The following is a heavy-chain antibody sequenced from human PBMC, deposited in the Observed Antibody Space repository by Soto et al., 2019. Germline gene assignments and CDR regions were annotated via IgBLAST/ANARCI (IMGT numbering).Heavy chain of an antibody. CDR3: ARGGSGDIVVVAAIDY. CDR2: IIYSGST. J-gene: IGHJ4*02. Sequence: QVQLQESGPGLVKPSQTLSLTCSVSGGSISSGDYYWSWVRQHPAKGLEWIGYIIYSGSTYYNPSLKSRSTISVDTSKNQFSVKLSSVTAADTAVYYCARGGSGDIVVVAAIDYWGQGTLVTVSS. CDR1: GGSISSGDYY. V-gene: IGHV4-31*03. D-gene: IGHD2-15*01.